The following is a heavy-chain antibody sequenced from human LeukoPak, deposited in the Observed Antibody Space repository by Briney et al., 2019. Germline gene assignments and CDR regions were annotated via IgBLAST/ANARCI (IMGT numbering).Heavy chain of an antibody. J-gene: IGHJ4*02. CDR1: GFNITSNY. CDR2: IYSGGFT. D-gene: IGHD5-24*01. V-gene: IGHV3-66*01. CDR3: AREGMGYFDS. Sequence: GSLRLSCAASGFNITSNYMNWVRQAPGKGLEWVAIIYSGGFTYYRDSVKGRLTIYRDNSKNTVYLQMNSLRVEDTAVYYCAREGMGYFDSWGQGTLVTVSS.